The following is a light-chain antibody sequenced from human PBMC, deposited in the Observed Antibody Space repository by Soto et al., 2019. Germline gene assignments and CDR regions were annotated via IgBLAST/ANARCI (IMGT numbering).Light chain of an antibody. Sequence: EIVLTQSPGTLSLSPGERATLSCRASQSVSSNYLAWYQLKPGQAPRLLIYGASSRATGIPDRFSGSGSGTDFTLTISRLEPEDFAVYYCQQYGGSPRVTFGGGTKVEIK. J-gene: IGKJ4*01. CDR1: QSVSSNY. V-gene: IGKV3-20*01. CDR2: GAS. CDR3: QQYGGSPRVT.